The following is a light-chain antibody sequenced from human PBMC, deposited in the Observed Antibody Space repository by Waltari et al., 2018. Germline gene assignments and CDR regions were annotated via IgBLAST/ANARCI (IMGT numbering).Light chain of an antibody. CDR2: AAT. V-gene: IGKV1-39*01. CDR3: QQSYSTPYT. J-gene: IGKJ2*01. CDR1: QNIRNF. Sequence: DIQMTQSPSSLSASLGDRVTITCRASQNIRNFLNWYQQKPGKAPRLLIYAATTLQTGVPARFSGNRSGTDFTLTIRDLQPEDFATYSCQQSYSTPYTFGQGTKMEI.